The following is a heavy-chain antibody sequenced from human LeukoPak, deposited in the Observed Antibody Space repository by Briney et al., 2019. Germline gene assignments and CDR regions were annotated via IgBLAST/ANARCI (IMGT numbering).Heavy chain of an antibody. V-gene: IGHV3-53*01. D-gene: IGHD3-22*01. CDR3: ARAAYDSNGYTANHDY. CDR1: GFTVSSDY. CDR2: IYSDGST. J-gene: IGHJ4*02. Sequence: GGSLRLSCAVSGFTVSSDYMSRVRQAPGKGLEWVSVIYSDGSTYHTDSVKGRFTISRDNSKNTLYLQMNNLRAEDTAVYYCARAAYDSNGYTANHDYWGQGTLVTVSS.